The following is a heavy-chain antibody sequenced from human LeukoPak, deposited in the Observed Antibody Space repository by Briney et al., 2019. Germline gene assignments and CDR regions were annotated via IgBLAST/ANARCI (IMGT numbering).Heavy chain of an antibody. V-gene: IGHV3-48*02. CDR1: GLNFGTSS. CDR2: ISGSSTSK. Sequence: GGSLRLSCAASGLNFGTSSMNWVRQARGEWLEWVIHISGSSTSKYYADSVKGRFTISRDNAKNSLFLQMNSLRDEDTAVYYCARDKDYINYPFDYWGQGAMVTVSS. D-gene: IGHD4-11*01. CDR3: ARDKDYINYPFDY. J-gene: IGHJ4*02.